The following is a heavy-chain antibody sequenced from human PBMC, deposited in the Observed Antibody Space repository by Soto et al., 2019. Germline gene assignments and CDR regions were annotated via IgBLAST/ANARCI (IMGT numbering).Heavy chain of an antibody. CDR2: IKSKTDGGTT. Sequence: EVQLVESGGGLVKPGGSLRLSCAASGFTFSNAWMNWVRQAPGKGLEWVGRIKSKTDGGTTDYAAPVKGRFTIARDDSKNTLDLQMNSLKTEDTAVYYCTTDLFGSGSIDYWGQGTLVTVSS. J-gene: IGHJ4*02. CDR3: TTDLFGSGSIDY. V-gene: IGHV3-15*07. CDR1: GFTFSNAW. D-gene: IGHD6-19*01.